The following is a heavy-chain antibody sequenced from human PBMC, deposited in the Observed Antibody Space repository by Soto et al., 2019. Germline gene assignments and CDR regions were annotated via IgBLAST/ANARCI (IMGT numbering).Heavy chain of an antibody. V-gene: IGHV3-53*01. J-gene: IGHJ3*02. CDR1: GLTVIDKY. Sequence: PGGSLRLSCAASGLTVIDKYMNWVRQAPGKGLEWVSVIYTSGTTYYADSVKGRFTISRDNFKNTLYLQMNSLRAEDTAMYYCGRDGFGRYDGSGSEAFDIWGQGTMVTVSS. CDR2: IYTSGTT. D-gene: IGHD3-10*01. CDR3: GRDGFGRYDGSGSEAFDI.